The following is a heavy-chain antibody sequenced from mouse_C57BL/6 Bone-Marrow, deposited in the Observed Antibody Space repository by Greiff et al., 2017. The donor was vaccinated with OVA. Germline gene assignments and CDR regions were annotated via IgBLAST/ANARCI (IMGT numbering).Heavy chain of an antibody. CDR3: TTGGYMDY. D-gene: IGHD1-1*02. V-gene: IGHV14-4*01. CDR1: GFNIKDDY. J-gene: IGHJ4*01. Sequence: VQLQQSGAELVRPGASVKLSCTASGFNIKDDYMHWVKQRPEQGLEWIGWIDPENGDTEYASKFQGKATITADTSSNTAYLQLSSLTSEDTAVYYCTTGGYMDYWGQGTSVTVSS. CDR2: IDPENGDT.